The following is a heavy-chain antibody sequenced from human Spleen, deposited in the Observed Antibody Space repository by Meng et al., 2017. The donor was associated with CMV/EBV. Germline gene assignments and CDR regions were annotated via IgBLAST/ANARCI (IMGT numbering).Heavy chain of an antibody. CDR2: INPTSAHT. CDR1: YPSTGCY. CDR3: ARDTTTVWVGSTNSFDH. V-gene: IGHV1-2*02. Sequence: YPSTGCYIHRARPVPGQGIQSMGWINPTSAHTNFAQKSPRRVTMTRNTSISPAYVEFTNLRSDDTAVYYCARDTTTVWVGSTNSFDHWGQGSLVTVSS. J-gene: IGHJ4*02. D-gene: IGHD2-8*01.